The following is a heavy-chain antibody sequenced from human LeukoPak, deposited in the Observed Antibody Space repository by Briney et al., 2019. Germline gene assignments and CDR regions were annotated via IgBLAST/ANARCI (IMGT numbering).Heavy chain of an antibody. V-gene: IGHV3-30*18. Sequence: GGSLRLSCAASGFTFSDYYMSWIRQAPGKGLEWVSVISYDGSNKYYADSVKGRFTISRDNSKNTLYLQMNSLRAEDTAVYYCAKEMGATNYFEYWGQGTLVTVSS. CDR1: GFTFSDYY. CDR2: ISYDGSNK. D-gene: IGHD1-26*01. CDR3: AKEMGATNYFEY. J-gene: IGHJ4*02.